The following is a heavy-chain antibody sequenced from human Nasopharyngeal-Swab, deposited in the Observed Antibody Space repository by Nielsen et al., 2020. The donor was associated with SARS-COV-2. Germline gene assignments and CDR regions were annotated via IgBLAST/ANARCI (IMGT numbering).Heavy chain of an antibody. CDR3: ARGGSIAFDP. J-gene: IGHJ5*02. Sequence: ASVKVSCKASGYTFTTYDINWVRQATGQGLEWMGWMNANSGNIGYAQKFQGRVTMTRNTSISTAYMELSSLRSEDTAVYYCARGGSIAFDPWGQGTLVTVSS. V-gene: IGHV1-8*01. D-gene: IGHD6-6*01. CDR1: GYTFTTYD. CDR2: MNANSGNI.